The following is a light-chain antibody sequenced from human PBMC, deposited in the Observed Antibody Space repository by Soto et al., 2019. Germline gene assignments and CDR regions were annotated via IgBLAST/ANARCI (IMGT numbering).Light chain of an antibody. J-gene: IGLJ2*01. CDR2: SNN. CDR3: ASWYDSLNGPV. CDR1: SSNIGSNT. V-gene: IGLV1-44*01. Sequence: QSVLTQPPSASGTPGQRVTISCSGSSSNIGSNTVNWYQQLPGTAPKLLIYSNNQRPSGVPDRFSGSKSGTSASLAISGLQSDDEADYYCASWYDSLNGPVFGGGTKLTVL.